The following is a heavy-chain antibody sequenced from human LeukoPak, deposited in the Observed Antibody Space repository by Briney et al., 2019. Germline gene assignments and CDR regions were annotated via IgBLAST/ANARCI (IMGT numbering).Heavy chain of an antibody. J-gene: IGHJ4*02. CDR1: GFTFSSYS. V-gene: IGHV3-21*01. D-gene: IGHD3-22*01. Sequence: GGSLRLSCAASGFTFSSYSMNCVRQAPGKGLEWVSSISSSSSYIYYADSVKGRFTISRDNAKNSLYLQMNSLRDEDTAVYYCARASPSGYDYWGQGTLVTVSS. CDR2: ISSSSSYI. CDR3: ARASPSGYDY.